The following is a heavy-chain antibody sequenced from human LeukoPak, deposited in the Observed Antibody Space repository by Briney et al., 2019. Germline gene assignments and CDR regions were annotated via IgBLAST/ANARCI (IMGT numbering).Heavy chain of an antibody. J-gene: IGHJ4*02. CDR3: AGKYYYDSSGYYYPLALFDY. CDR1: GRSISSYY. CDR2: IYYSGST. D-gene: IGHD3-22*01. Sequence: SETLSLTCTVSGRSISSYYWSWIRQPPGKGLEWIGYIYYSGSTNYNPSLKSRVTISVDTSKNHFSLKLSSVTAADTAVYYCAGKYYYDSSGYYYPLALFDYWGQGTLVTVSS. V-gene: IGHV4-59*01.